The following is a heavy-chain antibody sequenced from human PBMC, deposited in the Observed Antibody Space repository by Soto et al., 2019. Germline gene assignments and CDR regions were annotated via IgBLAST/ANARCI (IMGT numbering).Heavy chain of an antibody. D-gene: IGHD4-17*01. Sequence: QVQLVESGGGVVQPGRSLRLSCAASGFTFSSYALHWVRQAPGKGLEWVAVISYAGSNKYYADSVKGRFTISRDSSKNTLYLQMNSLRAEDTAVYYCASPGDTVYFDYWGQGTLVTVSS. CDR3: ASPGDTVYFDY. CDR2: ISYAGSNK. V-gene: IGHV3-30-3*01. J-gene: IGHJ4*02. CDR1: GFTFSSYA.